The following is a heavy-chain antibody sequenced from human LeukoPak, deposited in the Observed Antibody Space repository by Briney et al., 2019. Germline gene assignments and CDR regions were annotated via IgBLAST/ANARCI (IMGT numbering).Heavy chain of an antibody. D-gene: IGHD6-13*01. CDR3: ARGTIAAAGYYFFDY. Sequence: GGSLRLSCAASGFTFSSYWMSWVRQAPGKGLEWVANMKQDGSEKYYVDSVKGRFTISRDNAKNSLYLQMNSLRAEDTAVYYCARGTIAAAGYYFFDYWGQGTQVTVSS. CDR1: GFTFSSYW. J-gene: IGHJ4*02. V-gene: IGHV3-7*04. CDR2: MKQDGSEK.